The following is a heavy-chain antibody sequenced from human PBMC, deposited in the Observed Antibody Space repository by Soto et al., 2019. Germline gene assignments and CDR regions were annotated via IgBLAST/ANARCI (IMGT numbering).Heavy chain of an antibody. CDR2: IIPIFGTA. J-gene: IGHJ4*02. Sequence: SVKVSFKASGGTFSSYAITWVRQAPGQGLEWMGGIIPIFGTANYPQRFQGRVTITADESTSTAYMELRSLRSEDTAVYYCARARMITFGGVIPYYFDYWGQGTLVTVSS. CDR1: GGTFSSYA. V-gene: IGHV1-69*13. D-gene: IGHD3-16*02. CDR3: ARARMITFGGVIPYYFDY.